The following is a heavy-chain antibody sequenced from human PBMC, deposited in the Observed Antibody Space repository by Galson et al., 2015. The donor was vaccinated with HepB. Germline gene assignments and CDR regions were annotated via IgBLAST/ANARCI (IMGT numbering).Heavy chain of an antibody. D-gene: IGHD3-9*01. CDR3: ASFDILTSFRYYYYGMDV. J-gene: IGHJ6*02. V-gene: IGHV1-8*01. CDR2: MNPNSGNT. CDR1: GYTFTSYD. Sequence: SVKVSCKASGYTFTSYDINWVRQATGQGLEWMGWMNPNSGNTGYAQKFQGRVTMTRNTSISTAYMGLSSLRSEDTAVYYCASFDILTSFRYYYYGMDVWGQGTTVTVSS.